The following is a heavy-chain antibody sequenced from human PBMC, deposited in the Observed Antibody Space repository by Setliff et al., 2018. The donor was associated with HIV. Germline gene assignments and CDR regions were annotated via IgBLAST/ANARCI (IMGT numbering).Heavy chain of an antibody. Sequence: SETLSLTCTVSGGSISSHYWSWIRQPPGKGLEWIGYIYYSGSTYYNPSLKSRVTMSVDTSKNQFSLNLSSVTAADTAVYYCARARAAAGTQGTFDYWGQGTLVTVSS. J-gene: IGHJ4*02. CDR3: ARARAAAGTQGTFDY. V-gene: IGHV4-59*11. CDR2: IYYSGST. D-gene: IGHD6-13*01. CDR1: GGSISSHY.